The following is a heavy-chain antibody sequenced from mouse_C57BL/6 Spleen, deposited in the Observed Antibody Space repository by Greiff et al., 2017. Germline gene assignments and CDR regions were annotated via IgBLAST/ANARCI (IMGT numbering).Heavy chain of an antibody. J-gene: IGHJ1*03. D-gene: IGHD1-1*01. V-gene: IGHV1-55*01. CDR1: GYTFTSYW. Sequence: QVQLQQPGAELVKPGASVKMSCKASGYTFTSYWITWVKQRPGQGLEWIGDIYPGSGSTNYNEKFKSKATLTVDTSSSTAYMQLSRLTSEDSAVYYCARDYGSSRDWYFDVWGTGTTVTVSS. CDR2: IYPGSGST. CDR3: ARDYGSSRDWYFDV.